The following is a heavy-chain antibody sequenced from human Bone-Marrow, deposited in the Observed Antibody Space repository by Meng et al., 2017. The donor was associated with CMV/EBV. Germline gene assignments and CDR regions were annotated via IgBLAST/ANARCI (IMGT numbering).Heavy chain of an antibody. CDR1: GFTFSDYY. V-gene: IGHV3-11*01. CDR3: ARSVLRFLEWGLCFDY. CDR2: ISSSGSTI. D-gene: IGHD3-3*01. Sequence: GESLKISCAASGFTFSDYYMSWIRQAPGKGLEWVSYISSSGSTIYYADSMKGRFTISRDNAKNSLYLQMNSLRAEDTAVYYCARSVLRFLEWGLCFDYWGQGTLVTVSS. J-gene: IGHJ4*02.